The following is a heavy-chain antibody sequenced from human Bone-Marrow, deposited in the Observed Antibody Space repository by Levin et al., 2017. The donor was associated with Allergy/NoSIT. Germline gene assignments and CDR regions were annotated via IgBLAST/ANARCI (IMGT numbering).Heavy chain of an antibody. V-gene: IGHV6-1*01. Sequence: PSETLSLTCDISGDSVSSNSGAWNWIRQSPSRGLEWLGRTYDRSKWFNEYAVSVKSRITISPDTSRNQFSLHLNSVTPEDTAVYYCAGGTFANGWNYWGQGTLVTVSS. CDR1: GDSVSSNSGA. J-gene: IGHJ4*02. D-gene: IGHD6-19*01. CDR2: TYDRSKWFN. CDR3: AGGTFANGWNY.